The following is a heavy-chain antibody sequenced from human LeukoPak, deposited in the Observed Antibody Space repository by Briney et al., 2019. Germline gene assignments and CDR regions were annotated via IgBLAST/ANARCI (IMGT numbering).Heavy chain of an antibody. D-gene: IGHD3-10*01. V-gene: IGHV3-30*18. Sequence: PGGSLRLSCAASGFTFSSYGMHWVRQAPGKGLEWVAVISYDGSNKYYADSVKGRFTISRDNSKNTLYLQMNSLRAEDTAVYYCAKDSGSGSYYFGYWGQGTLVTVAS. CDR3: AKDSGSGSYYFGY. J-gene: IGHJ4*02. CDR1: GFTFSSYG. CDR2: ISYDGSNK.